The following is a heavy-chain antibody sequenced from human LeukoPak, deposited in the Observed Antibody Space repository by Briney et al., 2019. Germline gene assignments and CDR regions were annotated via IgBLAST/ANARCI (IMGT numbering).Heavy chain of an antibody. J-gene: IGHJ4*02. CDR1: GFTFSSYSMN. Sequence: KPGGSLRLSCAASGFTFSSYSMNWVRQAPGKGLEWIGSIHYSGSTYYNPSLKSRVTMSVDTSKNQFSLKLSSVTAADTAVYYCAKSGSYYRSFDYWGQGTLVTVSS. CDR3: AKSGSYYRSFDY. D-gene: IGHD1-26*01. CDR2: IHYSGST. V-gene: IGHV4-59*04.